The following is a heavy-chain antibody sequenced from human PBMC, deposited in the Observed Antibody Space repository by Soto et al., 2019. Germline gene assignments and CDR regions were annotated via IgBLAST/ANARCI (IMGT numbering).Heavy chain of an antibody. CDR1: GFSFGDSY. CDR3: AKTRVADSGYYFDH. Sequence: QVQLVESGGGLVKPGGSLRLSCAASGFSFGDSYMSWIRQSAGKGLEWLSYISGGSSYTKYAESVEGRFTISRDNARRSLFLQVNGLRADDTAIYYCAKTRVADSGYYFDHWGQGTMVTVSS. J-gene: IGHJ4*02. V-gene: IGHV3-11*05. D-gene: IGHD3-10*01. CDR2: ISGGSSYT.